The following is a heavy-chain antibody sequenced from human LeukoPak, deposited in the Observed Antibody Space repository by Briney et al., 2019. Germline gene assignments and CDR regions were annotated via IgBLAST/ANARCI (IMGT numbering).Heavy chain of an antibody. Sequence: GASVKVSCKVSGYTLTELSMHWVRQAPGKGLEWMGGFDPEDGETIYAQKFQGRVTMTEDTSTDTAYMELSSLRSEDTAVYYRATAPYYDSSGYYFSGSRFDYWGQGTLVTVSS. V-gene: IGHV1-24*01. CDR3: ATAPYYDSSGYYFSGSRFDY. CDR2: FDPEDGET. D-gene: IGHD3-22*01. J-gene: IGHJ4*02. CDR1: GYTLTELS.